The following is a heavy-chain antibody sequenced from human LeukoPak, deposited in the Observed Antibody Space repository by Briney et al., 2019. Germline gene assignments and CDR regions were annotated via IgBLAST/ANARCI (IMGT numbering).Heavy chain of an antibody. V-gene: IGHV1-2*02. CDR1: GYTFTGYY. CDR2: INLNSGGT. D-gene: IGHD3-9*01. Sequence: ASVKVSCKASGYTFTGYYMHWVRQAPGQGLEWMGWINLNSGGTNDAQKFQDRVTMTRDTSISTAYMELSRLRFDDTAVYYCGRSPDILTGENFDYWGQGTLVTVSS. J-gene: IGHJ4*02. CDR3: GRSPDILTGENFDY.